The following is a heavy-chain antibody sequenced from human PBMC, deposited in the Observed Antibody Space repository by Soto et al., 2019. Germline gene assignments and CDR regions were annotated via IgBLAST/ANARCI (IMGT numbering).Heavy chain of an antibody. CDR3: VREAYIGYGHAIDH. CDR2: NYHNGTT. D-gene: IGHD5-12*01. J-gene: IGHJ4*02. Sequence: PSDTLSLTCAVSGVTISTYYWSWIRQPPGKGLEWFGYNYHNGTTNYNPSRKSRITISVDTSKNQFSLRMTSVPAADTAIYYCVREAYIGYGHAIDHWGQGTLFTVSS. CDR1: GVTISTYY. V-gene: IGHV4-59*01.